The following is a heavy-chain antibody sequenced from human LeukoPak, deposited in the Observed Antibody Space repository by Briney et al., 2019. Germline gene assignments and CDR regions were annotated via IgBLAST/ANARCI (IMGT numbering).Heavy chain of an antibody. Sequence: GESLKISCKGSGYSFTSYWIGWVRQMPGKGLEWVGIIYPGDSDTRNSPSFQGQVTISADKSITTAYLHWSSLKASDTAMYYCARQSGYSSGWSDFDSWGQGTLITVSS. CDR3: ARQSGYSSGWSDFDS. CDR1: GYSFTSYW. J-gene: IGHJ4*02. D-gene: IGHD6-19*01. V-gene: IGHV5-51*01. CDR2: IYPGDSDT.